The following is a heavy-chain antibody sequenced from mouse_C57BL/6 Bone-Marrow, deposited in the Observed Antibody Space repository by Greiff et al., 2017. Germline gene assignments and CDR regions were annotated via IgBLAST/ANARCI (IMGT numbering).Heavy chain of an antibody. CDR3: ARRWYVFDF. D-gene: IGHD1-1*02. CDR1: GYTFTDYN. V-gene: IGHV1-18*01. J-gene: IGHJ2*01. CDR2: INPNNGGT. Sequence: EVQLQQSGPELVKPGASVKISCKASGYTFTDYNMDWVKQSHGQSLEWIGNINPNNGGTIYNQKFKGKATLTVDKSSSTAYMQLRSLTSEDTAVYYCARRWYVFDFGGQGTTLTVSS.